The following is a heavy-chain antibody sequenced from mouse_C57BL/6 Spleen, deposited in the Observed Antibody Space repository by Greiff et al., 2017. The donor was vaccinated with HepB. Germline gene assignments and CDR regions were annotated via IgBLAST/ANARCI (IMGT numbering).Heavy chain of an antibody. J-gene: IGHJ2*01. Sequence: EVMLVESGGGLVKPGGSLKLSCAASGFTFSSYAMSWVRQTPEKRLEWVATISDGGSYTYYPDNVKGRFTISRDNAKNNLYLQMSHLKSEDTAMYYCAREGITTVGFDYWGQGTTLTVSS. V-gene: IGHV5-4*01. CDR1: GFTFSSYA. CDR2: ISDGGSYT. CDR3: AREGITTVGFDY. D-gene: IGHD1-1*01.